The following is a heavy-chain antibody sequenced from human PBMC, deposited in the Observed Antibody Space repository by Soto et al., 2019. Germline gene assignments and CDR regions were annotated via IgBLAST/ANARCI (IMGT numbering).Heavy chain of an antibody. J-gene: IGHJ4*02. CDR1: GGTFSSYA. D-gene: IGHD6-13*01. Sequence: GASVKVSCKASGGTFSSYAISWVRQAPGQGLEWMGGIIPIFGTASYAQKFQGRVTMTRDTSTSTVYMELSSLRSEDTAVYYCAREVIAAAGRWPDYWGQGTLVTVSS. CDR2: IIPIFGTA. V-gene: IGHV1-69*05. CDR3: AREVIAAAGRWPDY.